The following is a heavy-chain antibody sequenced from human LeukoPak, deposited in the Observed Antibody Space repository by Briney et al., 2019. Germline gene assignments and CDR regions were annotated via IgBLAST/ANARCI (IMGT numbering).Heavy chain of an antibody. CDR2: INHRGST. J-gene: IGHJ4*01. Sequence: PSETLSLTCSVSGYSISTDYYWGWIRQAPGKVLEWIGFINHRGSTNYNPSLKSRVTISPGTYKNQFSLKLSYVPAADTVVYYCARVGDTSGYYQHFDYWGQGPLVTVSS. CDR3: ARVGDTSGYYQHFDY. D-gene: IGHD3-22*01. V-gene: IGHV4-38-2*02. CDR1: GYSISTDYY.